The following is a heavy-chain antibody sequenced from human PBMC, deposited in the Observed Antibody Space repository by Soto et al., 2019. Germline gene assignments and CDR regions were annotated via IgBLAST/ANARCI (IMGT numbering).Heavy chain of an antibody. CDR2: INHSGST. J-gene: IGHJ3*02. CDR1: GGSFSGYY. Sequence: SETLSLTCAVYGGSFSGYYWSWIRQPPGKGLEWIGEINHSGSTNYNPSLKSRVTISVDTSKNQFSLNLSSVTAADTAVYYCARVTEYCSGGSCYSIHDAFDIWGQGTMVTVS. CDR3: ARVTEYCSGGSCYSIHDAFDI. V-gene: IGHV4-34*01. D-gene: IGHD2-15*01.